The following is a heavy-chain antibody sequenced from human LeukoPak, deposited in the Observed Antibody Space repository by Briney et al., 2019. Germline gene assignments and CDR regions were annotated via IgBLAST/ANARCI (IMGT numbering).Heavy chain of an antibody. CDR1: EGTFSSYA. Sequence: ASVKVSCKASEGTFSSYAISWVRQAPGQGLEWRGGIIPIFGTANYGQKFQGRVTITTDESTSTAYMELSSLRSEDTAVYYCAREMPELEPNWFDPWGQGTLVTVSS. V-gene: IGHV1-69*05. J-gene: IGHJ5*02. CDR3: AREMPELEPNWFDP. CDR2: IIPIFGTA. D-gene: IGHD1-1*01.